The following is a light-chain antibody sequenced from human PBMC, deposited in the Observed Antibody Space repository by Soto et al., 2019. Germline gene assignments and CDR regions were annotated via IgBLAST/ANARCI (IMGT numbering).Light chain of an antibody. V-gene: IGLV4-69*01. CDR2: VNIDGSH. Sequence: QSVLTQSPSASASLGASVNLTCTLSSGHPNYAIAWHQQQPGKGPRYLVRVNIDGSHTKGDGIPDRFSGSSSGAERYLTISSLQSEDEADYYCQTWVTGILVFGGGTKLTVL. CDR3: QTWVTGILV. J-gene: IGLJ3*02. CDR1: SGHPNYA.